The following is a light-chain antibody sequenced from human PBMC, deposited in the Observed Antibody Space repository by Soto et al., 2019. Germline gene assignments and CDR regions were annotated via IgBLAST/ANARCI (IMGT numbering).Light chain of an antibody. J-gene: IGLJ2*01. V-gene: IGLV2-14*01. Sequence: QSVLTQPASVSGSPGQSITISCTGTSSDLGGYNYVSWYQQHPGKAPKVMIYEVSNRPSGVSNRFSGSKSGNTASLTISGLQAEDEADYYCSSYTSSSILVFGGGTKLTVL. CDR1: SSDLGGYNY. CDR3: SSYTSSSILV. CDR2: EVS.